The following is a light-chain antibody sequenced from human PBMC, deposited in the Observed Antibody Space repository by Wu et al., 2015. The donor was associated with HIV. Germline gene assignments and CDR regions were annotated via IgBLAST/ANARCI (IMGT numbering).Light chain of an antibody. CDR1: QNITNF. CDR2: AAS. V-gene: IGKV1-39*01. J-gene: IGKJ1*01. Sequence: IQMTQSPSSLSASIGDRVTITCRASQNITNFLTWYQQKPGKAPYLLIYAASSLQSGVPSRFSGSGSGTDFTLSIKSLQPEDFATYYCQQSDTTPWTFGQGTKVEIK. CDR3: QQSDTTPWT.